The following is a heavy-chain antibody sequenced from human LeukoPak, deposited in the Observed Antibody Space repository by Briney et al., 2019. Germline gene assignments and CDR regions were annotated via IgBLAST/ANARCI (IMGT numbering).Heavy chain of an antibody. D-gene: IGHD1-1*01. CDR2: ISAYNGNT. Sequence: ASVKVSCKASGDTFTSYDINWVRQATGQGLEWMGWISAYNGNTNYAQKLQGRVTMTTDTSTSTAYMELRSLRSDDTAVYYCAGTTVNWFDPWGQGTLVTVSS. CDR1: GDTFTSYD. J-gene: IGHJ5*02. CDR3: AGTTVNWFDP. V-gene: IGHV1-18*01.